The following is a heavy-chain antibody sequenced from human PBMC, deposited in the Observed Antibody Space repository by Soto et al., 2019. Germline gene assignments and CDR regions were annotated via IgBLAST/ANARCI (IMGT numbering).Heavy chain of an antibody. V-gene: IGHV3-7*05. CDR2: IKQDGSEK. D-gene: IGHD2-15*01. J-gene: IGHJ5*02. CDR1: GFTFSSYW. CDR3: ARDIRKGYCSGGSCYSFLSDWFDP. Sequence: EVQLVESGGGLVQPGGSLRLSCAASGFTFSSYWMSWVRQAPGKGLEWVANIKQDGSEKYYVDSVKGRFTISRDNAKNSLYLQMNRLRAEDPAVYYCARDIRKGYCSGGSCYSFLSDWFDPWGQGTLVTVSS.